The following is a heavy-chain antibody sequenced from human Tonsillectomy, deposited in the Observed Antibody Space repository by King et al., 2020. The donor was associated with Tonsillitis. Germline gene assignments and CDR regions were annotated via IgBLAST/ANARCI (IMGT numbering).Heavy chain of an antibody. CDR2: IKSKTDGGTP. J-gene: IGHJ4*02. CDR1: GFTFSNAW. CDR3: TTRGKIGYCSSTSCYTDY. Sequence: VQLVESGGGLVKPGGSLRLSCAASGFTFSNAWMSWVRQAPGKGLEWGGRIKSKTDGGTPDYAAPVKGRFTIPRDDSKNTLYLQMNSLKTEDTAVYYCTTRGKIGYCSSTSCYTDYWGQGTLVTVSS. D-gene: IGHD2-2*02. V-gene: IGHV3-15*01.